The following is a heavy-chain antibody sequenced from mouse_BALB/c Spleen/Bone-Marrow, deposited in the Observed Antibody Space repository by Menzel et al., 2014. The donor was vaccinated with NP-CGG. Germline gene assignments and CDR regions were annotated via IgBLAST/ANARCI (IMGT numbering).Heavy chain of an antibody. CDR2: IYPGDGET. Sequence: VKLMESGAELVRPGSSVKISCKASGYPFSSYWMSWVKQRPGQGLEWIGQIYPGDGETNYNGKFKGNATLTADKSSSTAYMQLISLTSEDSAVYFGARRYGDYWGQGATLAVSS. V-gene: IGHV1-80*01. CDR3: ARRYGDY. D-gene: IGHD2-10*02. CDR1: GYPFSSYW. J-gene: IGHJ2*01.